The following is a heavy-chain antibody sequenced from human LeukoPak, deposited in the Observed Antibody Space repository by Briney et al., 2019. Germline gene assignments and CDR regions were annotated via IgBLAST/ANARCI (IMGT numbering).Heavy chain of an antibody. V-gene: IGHV4-31*03. J-gene: IGHJ4*02. CDR2: IYYSGST. D-gene: IGHD5-18*01. CDR1: GGSISSGGYY. CDR3: ARQARADLDTAMVTVFDY. Sequence: SETLSLTCTVSGGSISSGGYYWSWIRQHPGKGLEWIGYIYYSGSTYYNPSLKSRVTISVDTSKNQSSLKLSSVTAADTAVYYCARQARADLDTAMVTVFDYWGQGTLVTVSS.